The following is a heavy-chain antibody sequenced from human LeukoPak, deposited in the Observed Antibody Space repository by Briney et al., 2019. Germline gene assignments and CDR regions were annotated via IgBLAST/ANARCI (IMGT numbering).Heavy chain of an antibody. CDR3: ARIEMVRGIVMTDY. V-gene: IGHV5-51*01. CDR1: RYSFTNFW. D-gene: IGHD3-10*01. CDR2: IHPGDSDT. Sequence: PGASLQISCKGSRYSFTNFWIGWVRQMPGRGLEWMGIIHPGDSDTRYSPSFQGHVTISADKSINTAYLQWSSLQASDTAMYYCARIEMVRGIVMTDYWGQGTLVTVSS. J-gene: IGHJ4*02.